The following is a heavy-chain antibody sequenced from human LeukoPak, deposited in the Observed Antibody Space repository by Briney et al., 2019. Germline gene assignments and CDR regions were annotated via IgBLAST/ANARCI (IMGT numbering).Heavy chain of an antibody. CDR2: ISSSSSTI. J-gene: IGHJ3*02. CDR1: GFTFDDYG. V-gene: IGHV3-48*01. D-gene: IGHD1-14*01. CDR3: ARARSGMLFDAFDI. Sequence: GGSLRLSCAASGFTFDDYGMSWVRQAPGKGLEWVSYISSSSSTIYYADSVKGRFTISRDNAKNSLYLQMNSLRAEDTAVYYCARARSGMLFDAFDIWGQGTMVTVSS.